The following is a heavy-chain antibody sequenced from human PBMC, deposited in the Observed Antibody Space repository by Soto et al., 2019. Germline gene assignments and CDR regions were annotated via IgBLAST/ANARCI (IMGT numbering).Heavy chain of an antibody. D-gene: IGHD2-21*01. J-gene: IGHJ6*02. CDR3: ATDPYCGSAPGCSALDA. V-gene: IGHV1-18*04. CDR2: HSAYNGNT. CDR1: GYPFTSSG. Sequence: QVHLVQSGGEVKKPGASVKVSCKASGYPFTSSGFSWVRQAPGQGLEWMGWHSAYNGNTLYAQKFKGRVTMTTDTSTSTAYMELGSLRSDDTAVYYCATDPYCGSAPGCSALDAWGQGTTVTVSS.